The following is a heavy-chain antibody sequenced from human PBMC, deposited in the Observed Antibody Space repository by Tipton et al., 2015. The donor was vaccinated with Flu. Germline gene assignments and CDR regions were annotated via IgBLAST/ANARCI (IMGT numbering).Heavy chain of an antibody. CDR3: ARGSGSGTHVMFDY. J-gene: IGHJ4*02. CDR1: GDTISSYY. CDR2: IYTSGST. Sequence: TLSLTCTVSGDTISSYYWSWIRQPAGKGLEWIGRIYTSGSTNYNASLKSRVTMSVDTSKNQFSLKLSSVTVADTAMYYCARGSGSGTHVMFDYWGQGTLVTVSS. D-gene: IGHD3-10*01. V-gene: IGHV4-4*07.